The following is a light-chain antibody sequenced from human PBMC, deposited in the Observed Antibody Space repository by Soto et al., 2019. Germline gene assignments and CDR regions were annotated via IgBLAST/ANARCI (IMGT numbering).Light chain of an antibody. CDR2: GAS. J-gene: IGKJ1*01. Sequence: EIVLTQSPGTLSLSPGERATLSCRASQSVSSSYLAWYQQKPGQAPRLLIYGASSRATGIPDRFSGSGSGTDFTLTISRMAPEDFAVYYCQQYGSLPWTCGQGTKVEIK. CDR1: QSVSSSY. CDR3: QQYGSLPWT. V-gene: IGKV3-20*01.